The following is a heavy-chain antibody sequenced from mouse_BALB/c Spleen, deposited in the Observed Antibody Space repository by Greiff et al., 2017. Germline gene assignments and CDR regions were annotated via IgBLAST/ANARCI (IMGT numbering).Heavy chain of an antibody. CDR1: GFTFSSYA. D-gene: IGHD4-1*01. V-gene: IGHV5-9-4*01. Sequence: EVMLVESGGGLVKPGGSLKLSCAASGFTFSSYAMSWVRQSPEKRLEWVAEISSGGSYTYYPDTVTGRFTISRDNAKNTLYLEMSSLRSEDTAMYTCARKKLGGHYFDYWGQGTTLTVSS. CDR2: ISSGGSYT. J-gene: IGHJ2*01. CDR3: ARKKLGGHYFDY.